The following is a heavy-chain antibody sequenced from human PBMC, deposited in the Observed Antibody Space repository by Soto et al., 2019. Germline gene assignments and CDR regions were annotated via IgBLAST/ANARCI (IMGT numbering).Heavy chain of an antibody. J-gene: IGHJ4*02. CDR1: GGTFSSDS. CDR2: IIPMFDTP. CDR3: ARSGGLDRDFNY. Sequence: QVQLLQSGAEVKEPGSSVKVSCKASGGTFSSDSFSWVRQAPGQGLEWMGGIIPMFDTPIYAQKFQDRVTITADKSTSKAYMQLSSLRSGDTAVYYCARSGGLDRDFNYWGQGSLVTVSS. D-gene: IGHD2-15*01. V-gene: IGHV1-69*14.